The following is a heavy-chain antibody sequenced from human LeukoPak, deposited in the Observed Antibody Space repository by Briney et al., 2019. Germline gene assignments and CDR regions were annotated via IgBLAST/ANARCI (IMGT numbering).Heavy chain of an antibody. Sequence: SCKASGGTFSSYAMSWVRQAPGKGLEWVSAISGSGGSTYYADSVKGRFTISRDNSKNTLYLQMNSLRAEDTAVYYCAKDRYYCDNEMIWGQGTMVTVSS. D-gene: IGHD3-22*01. J-gene: IGHJ3*02. CDR2: ISGSGGST. CDR3: AKDRYYCDNEMI. CDR1: GGTFSSYA. V-gene: IGHV3-23*01.